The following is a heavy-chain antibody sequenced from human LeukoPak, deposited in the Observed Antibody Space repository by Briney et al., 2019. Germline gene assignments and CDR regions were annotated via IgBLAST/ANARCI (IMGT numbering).Heavy chain of an antibody. V-gene: IGHV4-59*01. CDR1: GGSISSYY. D-gene: IGHD4-17*01. CDR2: IYYSGST. CDR3: ARVRGDYVPYFDY. J-gene: IGHJ4*02. Sequence: SETLSLTCTVSGGSISSYYWSWIRQPPGKGLEWIGYIYYSGSTNYNPSLKSRVTISVDTSKNQFSLKLSSVTAADTAVYYCARVRGDYVPYFDYWGQGTMVTVSS.